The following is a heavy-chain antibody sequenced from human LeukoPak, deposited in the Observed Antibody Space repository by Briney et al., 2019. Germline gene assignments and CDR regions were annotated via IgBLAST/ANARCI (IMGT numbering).Heavy chain of an antibody. V-gene: IGHV3-66*02. Sequence: GGSLRLSCAASGFTVSSNYMSWVRQAPGKGLEWVSVIYSGGSTYYADSVKGRFTISRDNSKNTLYLQMNSLRAEDTAVYYCASTHGGDFYYDSSGSTYYYYYYMDVWGKGTTVTVSS. CDR3: ASTHGGDFYYDSSGSTYYYYYYMDV. CDR1: GFTVSSNY. CDR2: IYSGGST. J-gene: IGHJ6*03. D-gene: IGHD3-22*01.